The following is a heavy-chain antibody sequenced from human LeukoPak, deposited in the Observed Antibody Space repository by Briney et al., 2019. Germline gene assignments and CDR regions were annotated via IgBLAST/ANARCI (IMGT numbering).Heavy chain of an antibody. V-gene: IGHV4-59*01. D-gene: IGHD5-18*01. J-gene: IGHJ4*02. CDR3: ARGGYSYPIDY. Sequence: SETLSLTCTVSGGSISSYYWSWIRQPPGKGLEWIGYIYYSGSTNYNPSLKSRVTISVDTSKNQFSLKLSSVTAADTAVYYCARGGYSYPIDYWGQGTLVTVSS. CDR1: GGSISSYY. CDR2: IYYSGST.